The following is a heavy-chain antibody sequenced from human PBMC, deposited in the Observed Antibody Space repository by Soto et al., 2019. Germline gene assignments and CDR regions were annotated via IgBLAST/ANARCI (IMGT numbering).Heavy chain of an antibody. CDR2: INAGNGNT. CDR1: GYTFNSYA. J-gene: IGHJ5*02. Sequence: GASVKVSCKASGYTFNSYAMHWVRQAPGQRLEWMGWINAGNGNTKYSQKLQGRVTITRDTSASTAYMELSSLRSEDTAVYYCARRYFDWLGTNWFDPWGQGTLVTVSS. V-gene: IGHV1-3*01. D-gene: IGHD3-9*01. CDR3: ARRYFDWLGTNWFDP.